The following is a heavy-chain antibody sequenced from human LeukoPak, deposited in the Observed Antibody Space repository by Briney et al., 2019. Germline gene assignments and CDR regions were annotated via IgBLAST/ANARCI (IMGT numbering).Heavy chain of an antibody. CDR3: ASLSIAARLGDY. CDR1: GFTFSGYS. CDR2: ISSSSSYI. Sequence: GGSLRLSCAASGFTFSGYSMNWVRQAPGKGLEWVSSISSSSSYIYYADSVKGRFTISRDNAKNSLYLQMDSLRAEDTAVYYCASLSIAARLGDYWGQGTLVTASS. V-gene: IGHV3-21*01. J-gene: IGHJ4*02. D-gene: IGHD6-6*01.